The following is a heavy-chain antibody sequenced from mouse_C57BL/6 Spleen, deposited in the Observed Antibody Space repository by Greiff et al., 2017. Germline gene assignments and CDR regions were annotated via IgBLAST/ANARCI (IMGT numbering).Heavy chain of an antibody. CDR3: ARSGLYSNYFAY. Sequence: EVMLVESGGGLVQPGGSLSLSCAASGFTFTDYYMSWVRQPPGKALEWLGFIRNKANGYTTEYSASVKGRFTISRDNSQSILYLQMNALRAEDSATYYCARSGLYSNYFAYWGQGTLVTVSA. CDR2: IRNKANGYTT. V-gene: IGHV7-3*01. CDR1: GFTFTDYY. D-gene: IGHD2-5*01. J-gene: IGHJ3*01.